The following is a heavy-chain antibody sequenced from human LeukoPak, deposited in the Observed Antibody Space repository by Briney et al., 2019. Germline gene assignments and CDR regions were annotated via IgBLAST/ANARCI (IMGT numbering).Heavy chain of an antibody. D-gene: IGHD6-19*01. J-gene: IGHJ4*02. CDR1: GYTFTSYG. V-gene: IGHV1-18*01. CDR2: ISAYNGNT. CDR3: ARRGAGTHFDY. Sequence: GASVKVSCKASGYTFTSYGISWVRQAPGQGLEWMGWISAYNGNTNYAQKFQGRVSMTWNTSISTAYMELSSLRSEDTAVYYCARRGAGTHFDYWGQGTLVTVSS.